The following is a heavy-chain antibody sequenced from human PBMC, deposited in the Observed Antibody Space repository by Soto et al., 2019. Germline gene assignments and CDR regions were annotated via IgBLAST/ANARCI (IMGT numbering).Heavy chain of an antibody. D-gene: IGHD2-2*01. CDR2: IYYSGST. CDR1: GGSISGYY. J-gene: IGHJ4*02. Sequence: PSETLSLTCAFSGGSISGYYWSWIRQPPGKGLEWIGYIYYSGSTNYNPSIKSRVTMSVDTSKNQFSLKLNSVTAADTAVYYCARGRRYCSSTNCYGLYYFDYWGPGTLVTVSS. CDR3: ARGRRYCSSTNCYGLYYFDY. V-gene: IGHV4-59*01.